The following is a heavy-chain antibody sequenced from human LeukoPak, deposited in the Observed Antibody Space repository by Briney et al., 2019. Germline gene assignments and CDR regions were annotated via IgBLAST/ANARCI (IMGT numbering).Heavy chain of an antibody. Sequence: SETLSLTCTVSGDSISSYYWSWIRQPPGKGLEWIGYIYYSGSTNYNPSLKSRVTISVDTSKNQFSLKLSSVTAADTAVYYCASAPNLGAFDIWGQGTMVTVSS. D-gene: IGHD5-24*01. CDR2: IYYSGST. V-gene: IGHV4-59*01. CDR1: GDSISSYY. J-gene: IGHJ3*02. CDR3: ASAPNLGAFDI.